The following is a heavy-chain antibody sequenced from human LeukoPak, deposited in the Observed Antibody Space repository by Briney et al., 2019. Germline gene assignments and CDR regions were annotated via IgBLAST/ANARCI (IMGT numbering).Heavy chain of an antibody. D-gene: IGHD1-26*01. CDR1: GGSFSGYY. V-gene: IGHV4-34*01. CDR2: INHSGST. Sequence: SETLSLICAVYGGSFSGYYWSWIRQPPGKGLEWIGEINHSGSTNYNPSLKSRVTISVDTSKNQFSLKLSAVTAADTAVYYCARGLRWELLSWGQGTLVTVSS. CDR3: ARGLRWELLS. J-gene: IGHJ4*02.